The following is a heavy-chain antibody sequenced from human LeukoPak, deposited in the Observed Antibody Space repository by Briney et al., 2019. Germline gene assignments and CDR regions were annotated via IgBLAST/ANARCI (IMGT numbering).Heavy chain of an antibody. J-gene: IGHJ4*02. CDR3: AKGDDIGKHPTRAYYFDT. D-gene: IGHD5-24*01. CDR2: TGLNSVNT. V-gene: IGHV3-23*01. Sequence: GGSLRLSCAASGFTFSRHAMSWVRQAPGKGPEWVSTTGLNSVNTLCAESVQGRFSISRDNSKNTLDLQMDNLRVDDTAAYYCAKGDDIGKHPTRAYYFDTWGQGTLVTVSS. CDR1: GFTFSRHA.